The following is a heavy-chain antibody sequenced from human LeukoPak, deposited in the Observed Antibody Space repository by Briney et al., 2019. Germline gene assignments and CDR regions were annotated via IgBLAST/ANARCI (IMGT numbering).Heavy chain of an antibody. J-gene: IGHJ2*01. Sequence: SETLSLTCAVYGGSFSGYYWSWIRQPPGKGLEWIGEINHSGSTNYNPSLKSRVTISVDTSKNQFSPKLSSVTAADTAVYYCAAYYWYFDLWGRGTLVTVSS. V-gene: IGHV4-34*01. D-gene: IGHD3-16*01. CDR1: GGSFSGYY. CDR3: AAYYWYFDL. CDR2: INHSGST.